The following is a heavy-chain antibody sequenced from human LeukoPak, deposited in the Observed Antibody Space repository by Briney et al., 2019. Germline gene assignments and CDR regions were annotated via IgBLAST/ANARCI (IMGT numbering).Heavy chain of an antibody. Sequence: PSETLSLTCTVSGVSISNYYWSWIRQPPGKGLEWIAYSGTTNYNPSLKSRVTISVDTSKNQFSLKLSSVTAADTAVYYCASSPWYSSGPCFWGQGTMVTVSS. D-gene: IGHD6-19*01. V-gene: IGHV4-59*12. J-gene: IGHJ3*01. CDR3: ASSPWYSSGPCF. CDR2: SGTT. CDR1: GVSISNYY.